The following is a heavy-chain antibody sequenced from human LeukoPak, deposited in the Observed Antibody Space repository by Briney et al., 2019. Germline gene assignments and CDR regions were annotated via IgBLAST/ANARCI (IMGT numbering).Heavy chain of an antibody. CDR3: ARSPRGTLGAFDY. CDR1: GGSVSSGSYY. D-gene: IGHD3-16*01. J-gene: IGHJ4*02. V-gene: IGHV4-61*01. CDR2: IYYSRNT. Sequence: SETLSLTCIVSGGSVSSGSYYWSWIRQPPGKGLEWIGYIYYSRNTNYNPSLKSRVTMSVEMSRNQFSLKLSSVTAADSAVYYCARSPRGTLGAFDYWGQGTLVIVSS.